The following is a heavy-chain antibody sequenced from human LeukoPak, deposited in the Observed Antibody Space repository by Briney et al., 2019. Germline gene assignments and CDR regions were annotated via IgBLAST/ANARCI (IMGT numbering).Heavy chain of an antibody. CDR2: INHSGST. D-gene: IGHD3-22*01. CDR3: ARSGNYYDSSGYYRLGHWYFDL. J-gene: IGHJ2*01. Sequence: GSLRLSCAASGFTFSDYYMSWIRQPPGKGLEWIGEINHSGSTNYNPSLKSRVTISVDTSKNQFSLKLSSVTAADTAVYYCARSGNYYDSSGYYRLGHWYFDLWGRGTLVTVSS. CDR1: GFTFSDYY. V-gene: IGHV4-34*01.